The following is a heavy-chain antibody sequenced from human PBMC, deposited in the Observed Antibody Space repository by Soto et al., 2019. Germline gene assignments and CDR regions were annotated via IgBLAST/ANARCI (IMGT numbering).Heavy chain of an antibody. CDR2: IYYSGST. D-gene: IGHD2-15*01. CDR3: ARRPNIVVVVAATKGFDY. J-gene: IGHJ4*02. CDR1: GGSISSSSYY. Sequence: PSETLSLTCTVSGGSISSSSYYWGWIRQPPGKGLEWIGSIYYSGSTYYNPSLKSRVTISVDTSKNQFSLKLSSVTAADTAVYYCARRPNIVVVVAATKGFDYWGQGTLVTVSS. V-gene: IGHV4-39*01.